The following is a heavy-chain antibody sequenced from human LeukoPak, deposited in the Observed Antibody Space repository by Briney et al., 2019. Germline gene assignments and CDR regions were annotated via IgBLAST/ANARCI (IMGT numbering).Heavy chain of an antibody. Sequence: GGSLRLSCGASGFTFSSYAMTWVRQAPGKGLEWVSVISGSGGNTYYADSVKGRFTISRDNSKNTLYLQMNSLRAEDTAVYYCAKAFLYDSGGYYYWGQGTLVTVSS. CDR3: AKAFLYDSGGYYY. V-gene: IGHV3-23*01. J-gene: IGHJ4*02. CDR1: GFTFSSYA. D-gene: IGHD3-22*01. CDR2: ISGSGGNT.